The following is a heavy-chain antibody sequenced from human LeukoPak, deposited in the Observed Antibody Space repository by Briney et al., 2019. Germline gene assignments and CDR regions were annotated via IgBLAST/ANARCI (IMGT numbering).Heavy chain of an antibody. Sequence: GGSLRLSCAASEFPLNSYAMNWVRQAPGKGLEWVSSICASGHSTYYAGSLKGRFTISRDNSKTTLYLQMHSLSAEDTAVYYCARGLSTVNGAFDIWGQGTMVTVSS. CDR3: ARGLSTVNGAFDI. J-gene: IGHJ3*02. CDR1: EFPLNSYA. CDR2: ICASGHST. V-gene: IGHV3-23*05. D-gene: IGHD2-2*01.